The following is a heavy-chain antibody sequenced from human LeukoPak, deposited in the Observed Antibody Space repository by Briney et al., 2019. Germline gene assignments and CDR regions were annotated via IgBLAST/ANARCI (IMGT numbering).Heavy chain of an antibody. V-gene: IGHV5-51*01. CDR2: IYPGDSDT. J-gene: IGHJ4*02. Sequence: GESLKISCKGSGYSFTSYWIGWVCQMPGKGLEWMGIIYPGDSDTRYSPSFQGQVTISADKSISTAYLQWSSLKASDTAMYYCAIHCSGGSCYSGYFDYWGQGTLVTVSS. D-gene: IGHD2-15*01. CDR1: GYSFTSYW. CDR3: AIHCSGGSCYSGYFDY.